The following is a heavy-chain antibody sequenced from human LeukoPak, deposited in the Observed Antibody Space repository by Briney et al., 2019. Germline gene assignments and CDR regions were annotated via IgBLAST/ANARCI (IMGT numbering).Heavy chain of an antibody. CDR2: ISISGPT. D-gene: IGHD3-10*01. Sequence: GGSLRLSCASSGFTFSSYGMSWVRQAPGKGLEWVSFISISGPTFYADSVKGRFTISRDNSKNTLYLQMNSLRAEDTAVYYCAKEEAEGHYSTFDYWGQGTLVTVSS. V-gene: IGHV3-23*01. J-gene: IGHJ4*02. CDR3: AKEEAEGHYSTFDY. CDR1: GFTFSSYG.